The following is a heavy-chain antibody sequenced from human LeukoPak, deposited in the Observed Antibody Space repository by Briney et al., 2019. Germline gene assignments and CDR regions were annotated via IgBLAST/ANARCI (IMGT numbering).Heavy chain of an antibody. CDR2: IYYSGST. CDR1: GGSISSYY. CDR3: ARVWSPLWFGDPGAFDI. J-gene: IGHJ3*02. D-gene: IGHD3-10*01. Sequence: PSETLSLTCTVSGGSISSYYWSWIRQPPGKGLEWMGYIYYSGSTNYNPSLKSRVTISVDTSKNQFSLKLSSVTAADTAVYYCARVWSPLWFGDPGAFDIWGQGTMVTVSS. V-gene: IGHV4-59*01.